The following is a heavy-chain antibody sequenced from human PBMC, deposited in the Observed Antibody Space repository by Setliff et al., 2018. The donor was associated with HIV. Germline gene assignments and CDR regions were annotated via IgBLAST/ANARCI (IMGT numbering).Heavy chain of an antibody. CDR3: AKDRYYDSSGPPFDY. CDR2: IRYDGSNK. CDR1: GFTFSSYG. Sequence: GGSLRLSCAASGFTFSSYGMHWVRQAPGKGLEWVAFIRYDGSNKYYADSVKGRFTISRDNSKNTLYLQMNSLRAEDTAVYYCAKDRYYDSSGPPFDYWGQGTLVTVSS. J-gene: IGHJ4*02. D-gene: IGHD3-22*01. V-gene: IGHV3-30*02.